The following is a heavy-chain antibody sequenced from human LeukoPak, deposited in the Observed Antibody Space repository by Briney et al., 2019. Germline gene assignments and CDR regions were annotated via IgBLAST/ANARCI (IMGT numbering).Heavy chain of an antibody. J-gene: IGHJ4*02. CDR3: AKALGEDGYNWWGNSEYYFDY. CDR1: GFTFSSYA. CDR2: ISGSGGST. V-gene: IGHV3-23*01. Sequence: PGGSLRLSCAASGFTFSSYAMSWVRQAPGKGLEGVSGISGSGGSTYYADSVKGRFTISRDNSKNTLYLQMNSLRAEDTAVYYCAKALGEDGYNWWGNSEYYFDYWGQGTLVTVSS. D-gene: IGHD5-24*01.